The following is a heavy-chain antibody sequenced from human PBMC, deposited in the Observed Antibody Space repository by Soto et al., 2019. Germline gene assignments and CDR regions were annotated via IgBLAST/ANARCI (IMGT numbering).Heavy chain of an antibody. J-gene: IGHJ4*02. Sequence: GGSLRLSCAASGFTFSSYAMSWVRQAPGKGLEWVSAISGSGGSTYYADSVKGRFTISRDNSKNTLYLQMNSLRAEDTAVYYCAKCGIAARPSGPQEGFDYWGQGTLVTV. D-gene: IGHD6-6*01. CDR2: ISGSGGST. CDR1: GFTFSSYA. V-gene: IGHV3-23*01. CDR3: AKCGIAARPSGPQEGFDY.